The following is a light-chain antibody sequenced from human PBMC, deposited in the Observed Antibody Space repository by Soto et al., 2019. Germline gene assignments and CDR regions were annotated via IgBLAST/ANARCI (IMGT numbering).Light chain of an antibody. CDR3: MQAIQAPRT. J-gene: IGKJ1*01. V-gene: IGKV2-28*01. CDR2: LGS. CDR1: QSLLHSNGNIY. Sequence: VLTQSPLSLPVTPGEPASISCRASQSLLHSNGNIYLDWYLQKPGQSPQLLIYLGSIRASGVPDRLSGSGSGTDFTLKISRVEAEDVGVYYCMQAIQAPRTFGLGNKVEIK.